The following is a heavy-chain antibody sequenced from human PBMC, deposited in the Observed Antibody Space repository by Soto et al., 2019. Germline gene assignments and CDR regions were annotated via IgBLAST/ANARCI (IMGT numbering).Heavy chain of an antibody. CDR2: IFSNDEK. CDR1: GFSLSNARMG. V-gene: IGHV2-26*01. CDR3: ARIYITIFGVKPYDYYGMDV. Sequence: QVTLKESGPVLVKPTETLTLTCTVSGFSLSNARMGVSWIRQPPGKALEWLAHIFSNDEKSYSTSLKSRLTISKDTSKSQVVLTMTNMDPVDTATYYCARIYITIFGVKPYDYYGMDVWGKGTTVTVSS. J-gene: IGHJ6*04. D-gene: IGHD3-3*01.